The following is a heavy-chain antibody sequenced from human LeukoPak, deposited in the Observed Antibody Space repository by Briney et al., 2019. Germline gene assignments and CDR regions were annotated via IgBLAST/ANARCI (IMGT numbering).Heavy chain of an antibody. CDR2: INCDGSST. D-gene: IGHD4-23*01. CDR1: GFTFSSYW. J-gene: IGHJ4*02. Sequence: GGSLRLSCAASGFTFSSYWMHLVRQAPGKGLVWVSRINCDGSSTSYADSVKGRFTISRDNAKNTLYLQMNSLRAEDTAVYYCARVVTLDYWGQGTLVTVSS. V-gene: IGHV3-74*01. CDR3: ARVVTLDY.